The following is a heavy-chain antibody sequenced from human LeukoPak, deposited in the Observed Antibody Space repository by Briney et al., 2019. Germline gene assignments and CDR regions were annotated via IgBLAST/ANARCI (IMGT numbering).Heavy chain of an antibody. CDR3: ARGVDTASYMDV. Sequence: ASVKVSCKASGYTFTSYYMHWVRQAPGQGLEWMGIINPSGGSTNYAQKLQGRVTMTTDTSTSTAYMELRSLRSDDTAVYYCARGVDTASYMDVWGKGTTVTVSS. CDR2: INPSGGST. J-gene: IGHJ6*03. CDR1: GYTFTSYY. V-gene: IGHV1-46*01. D-gene: IGHD5-18*01.